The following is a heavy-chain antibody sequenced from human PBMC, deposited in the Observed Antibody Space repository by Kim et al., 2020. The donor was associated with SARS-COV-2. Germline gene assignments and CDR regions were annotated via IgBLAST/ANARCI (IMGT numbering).Heavy chain of an antibody. D-gene: IGHD3-22*01. CDR3: ARRSGYDSSGYYSTYYYYGMDV. CDR2: IWYDGSNK. Sequence: GGSLRLSCAASGFTFSSYGMHWVRQAPGKGLEWVAVIWYDGSNKYYADSVKGRFTISRDNSKNTLYLQMNSLRAEDTAVYYCARRSGYDSSGYYSTYYYYGMDVWGQGTTVTVSS. CDR1: GFTFSSYG. V-gene: IGHV3-33*01. J-gene: IGHJ6*02.